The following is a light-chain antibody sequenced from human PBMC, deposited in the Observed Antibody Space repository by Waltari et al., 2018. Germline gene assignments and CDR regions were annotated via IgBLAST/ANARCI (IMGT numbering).Light chain of an antibody. CDR3: RMYVRLPVT. Sequence: EIVLTQYPGTLALSPGARATLSCRARQSVGRALALCQPKPGKAPRLLISAASSRATGISDKFSGSGAGTDFSLTISRVEPEDFAVYVCRMYVRLPVTVGQGTKVEVK. J-gene: IGKJ1*01. CDR2: AAS. V-gene: IGKV3-20*01. CDR1: QSVGRA.